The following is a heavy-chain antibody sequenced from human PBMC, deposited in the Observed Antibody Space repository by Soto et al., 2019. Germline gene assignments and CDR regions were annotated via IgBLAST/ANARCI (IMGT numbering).Heavy chain of an antibody. Sequence: GGSLRLSCAASGFTFSSYGMHWVRQAPGKGLEWVAVIWYDGSNKYYADSVKGRFTISRDNSKNTLYLQMNSLRAEDTAVYYCARGGYCSGGSCYPYYYYGMDVSGQGTTVTVSS. CDR2: IWYDGSNK. V-gene: IGHV3-33*01. CDR1: GFTFSSYG. J-gene: IGHJ6*02. CDR3: ARGGYCSGGSCYPYYYYGMDV. D-gene: IGHD2-15*01.